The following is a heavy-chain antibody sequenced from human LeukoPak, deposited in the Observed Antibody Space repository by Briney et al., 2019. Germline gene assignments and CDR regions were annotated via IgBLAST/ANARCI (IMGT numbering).Heavy chain of an antibody. CDR3: ARDVVAAVGSFDY. V-gene: IGHV4-61*02. Sequence: KPSQTLSLTCTVSGDSISSGSYYWSWIRQPAGKGLEWIGRIYTSGSTNYNPSLKSRVTISVDTSKNQFSLKLSSVTAADTAVYYCARDVVAAVGSFDYWGQGTQVTVSS. J-gene: IGHJ4*02. CDR2: IYTSGST. D-gene: IGHD2-2*01. CDR1: GDSISSGSYY.